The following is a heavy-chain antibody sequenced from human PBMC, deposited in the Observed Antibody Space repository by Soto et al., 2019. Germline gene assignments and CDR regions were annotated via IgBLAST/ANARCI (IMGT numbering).Heavy chain of an antibody. J-gene: IGHJ4*02. V-gene: IGHV3-23*01. Sequence: GGSLRLSCAASGFTFSSYAMSWVRQAPGKGLEWVSAISGSGGSTYYADSVKGRFTISRDNSKNTLYLQMNSLRAEDTAVYYCANLKMVRGVMGYYFDYWGQGTLVTVSS. CDR1: GFTFSSYA. CDR2: ISGSGGST. D-gene: IGHD3-10*01. CDR3: ANLKMVRGVMGYYFDY.